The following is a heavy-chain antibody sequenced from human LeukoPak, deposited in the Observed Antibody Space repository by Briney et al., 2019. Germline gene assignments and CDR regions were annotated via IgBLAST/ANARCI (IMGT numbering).Heavy chain of an antibody. CDR3: AKRLSFGVAIGDFDY. Sequence: EGSLRLSCAASGFTFSNYAMSWVRQAPGKGLEWVSAISGSGDSTYYADSVKGRFTISRDSSMETLYLQMNSLRAEDTATYFCAKRLSFGVAIGDFDYWGQGTLVTVSS. CDR1: GFTFSNYA. J-gene: IGHJ4*02. CDR2: ISGSGDST. D-gene: IGHD3-3*01. V-gene: IGHV3-23*01.